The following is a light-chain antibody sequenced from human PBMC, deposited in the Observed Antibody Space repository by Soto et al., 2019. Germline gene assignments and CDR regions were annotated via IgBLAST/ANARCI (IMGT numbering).Light chain of an antibody. CDR2: DVS. V-gene: IGLV2-11*01. J-gene: IGLJ1*01. CDR3: CSYAGTYTGV. Sequence: QSVLAQPPSVSGSPGQSVSISCTGTSSDVGRYSYVSWYQQHPGKAPKLMIYDVSERPSGVPDRFSGSKSGNTASLTISGLQAEDEADYYCCSYAGTYTGVFGTGTKVTV. CDR1: SSDVGRYSY.